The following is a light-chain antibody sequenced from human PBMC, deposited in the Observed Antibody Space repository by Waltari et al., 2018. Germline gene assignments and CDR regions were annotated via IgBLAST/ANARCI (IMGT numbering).Light chain of an antibody. CDR1: TSTIGSNA. CDR3: AAWDDNLNGPV. CDR2: HTT. V-gene: IGLV1-44*01. J-gene: IGLJ2*01. Sequence: QSVLTQPHSASGTPGQRVSISCSGSTSTIGSNAVSWYQHLPGAAPSLLIYHTTPRPSGGPCRFSGSKAGTSASLAISGLQSEDDCDYYCAAWDDNLNGPVFGVVTKLTVL.